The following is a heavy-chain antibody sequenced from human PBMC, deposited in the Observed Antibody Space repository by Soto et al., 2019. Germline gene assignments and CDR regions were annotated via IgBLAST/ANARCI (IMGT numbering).Heavy chain of an antibody. Sequence: GGSLRLSCEGSGFSFPDYDMNWVRQTPGKGLEWVAAVGRFGNTYYRDSVRGRFTISRDDSRNTVYLQMNRLRVEDTAVYFCAKEGRLRSPAGDYFDSWAPGSLVTVSS. J-gene: IGHJ4*02. V-gene: IGHV3-23*01. CDR1: GFSFPDYD. CDR2: VGRFGNT. CDR3: AKEGRLRSPAGDYFDS. D-gene: IGHD3-10*01.